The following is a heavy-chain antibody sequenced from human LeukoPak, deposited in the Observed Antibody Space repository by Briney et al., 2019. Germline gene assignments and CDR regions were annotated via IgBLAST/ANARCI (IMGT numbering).Heavy chain of an antibody. D-gene: IGHD3-22*01. CDR2: IYPGDSDT. V-gene: IGHV5-51*01. CDR1: GYSFTSYW. J-gene: IGHJ3*02. CDR3: ARGTYDYDSSGLNRLNAFDI. Sequence: GESLKISCKGSGYSFTSYWIGWLRPMPGKGLEWMGMIYPGDSDTRYSPSFQGQVTISADKSISTAYLQWSSLKASDTAVYYCARGTYDYDSSGLNRLNAFDIWGQGTMVTVSS.